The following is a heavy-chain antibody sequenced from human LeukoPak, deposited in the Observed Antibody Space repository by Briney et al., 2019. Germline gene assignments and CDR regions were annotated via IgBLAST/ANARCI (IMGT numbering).Heavy chain of an antibody. J-gene: IGHJ5*02. Sequence: SETLSLTCAVYGGSFSGYYWSWIRQPPGKGLEWIGEINHSGSTNYNPSLKSQVTISVDTSKNQFSLKLSSVTAADTAVYYCARVGVLWFGELSWFDPWGQGTLVTVSS. V-gene: IGHV4-34*01. D-gene: IGHD3-10*01. CDR1: GGSFSGYY. CDR3: ARVGVLWFGELSWFDP. CDR2: INHSGST.